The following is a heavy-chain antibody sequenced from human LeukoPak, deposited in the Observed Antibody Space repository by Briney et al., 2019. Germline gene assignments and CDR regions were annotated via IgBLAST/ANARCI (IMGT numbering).Heavy chain of an antibody. CDR2: IYYSGST. CDR1: GGSISSYY. D-gene: IGHD2-21*01. J-gene: IGHJ5*02. V-gene: IGHV4-59*08. Sequence: SETLSLTCTVSGGSISSYYWSWIRQPPGKGLEWIGYIYYSGSTNYNPSLKSRVTISVDTSKNQFSLKLSSVTAADTAVYYCARQIISNGWFDPWGQGTLVTVSS. CDR3: ARQIISNGWFDP.